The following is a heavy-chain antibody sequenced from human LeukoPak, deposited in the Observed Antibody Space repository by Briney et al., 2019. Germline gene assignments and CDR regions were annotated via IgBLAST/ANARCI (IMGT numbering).Heavy chain of an antibody. D-gene: IGHD3-10*01. CDR3: AKDNFLSFGESTPFDY. Sequence: GGSLRHSCAASGFTFSSYAMSWVRQAPGKGLEWVSAISGSGGSTYYADSVKGRFTISRDNSKNTLYLQMNSLRAEDTAVYYCAKDNFLSFGESTPFDYWGQGTLVTVSS. CDR2: ISGSGGST. J-gene: IGHJ4*02. CDR1: GFTFSSYA. V-gene: IGHV3-23*01.